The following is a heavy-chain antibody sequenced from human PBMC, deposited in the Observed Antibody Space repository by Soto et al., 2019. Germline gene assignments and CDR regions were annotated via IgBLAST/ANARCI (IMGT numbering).Heavy chain of an antibody. Sequence: SGPTLVNPTQTLTLTCTFSGFSFSINGVAVGWIRQPSGQALEWLALIFSNDEKSYSTSLKSRLTISKDTSKSQVVLTMTNMDPVDTATYYCARIGDLSSWDRTYYYYGMDVWGQGTTVTVSS. V-gene: IGHV2-26*01. CDR2: IFSNDEK. CDR3: ARIGDLSSWDRTYYYYGMDV. D-gene: IGHD6-13*01. CDR1: GFSFSINGVA. J-gene: IGHJ6*02.